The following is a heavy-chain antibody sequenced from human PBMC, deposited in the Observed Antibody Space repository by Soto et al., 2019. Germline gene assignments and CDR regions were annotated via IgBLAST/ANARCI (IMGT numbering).Heavy chain of an antibody. J-gene: IGHJ6*02. V-gene: IGHV1-2*02. Sequence: ASVKVSCKASGYTFTVYYMHWVRQAPGQGLEWMGWINPKSGGTMYPQKFQGRVTMTWDTSISTVYMELSSLRSEDTAVYYCAKKDRIAGHRESGMDVWGQGTTVTVSS. CDR2: INPKSGGT. CDR3: AKKDRIAGHRESGMDV. CDR1: GYTFTVYY. D-gene: IGHD6-13*01.